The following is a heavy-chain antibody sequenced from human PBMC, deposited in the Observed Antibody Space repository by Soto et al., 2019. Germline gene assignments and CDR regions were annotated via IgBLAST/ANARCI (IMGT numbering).Heavy chain of an antibody. Sequence: QVQLVESGGGVVQPGRSLRLSCAASGFTFSSYGMHWVRQAPGKGLEWVAVISYDGSNKYYADSVKGRFTISRDNSKNTLYLQMNSLRAEDTAVYYCAKPAIAAADGYWRQGTLVTVSS. CDR1: GFTFSSYG. D-gene: IGHD6-13*01. V-gene: IGHV3-30*18. CDR3: AKPAIAAADGY. J-gene: IGHJ4*02. CDR2: ISYDGSNK.